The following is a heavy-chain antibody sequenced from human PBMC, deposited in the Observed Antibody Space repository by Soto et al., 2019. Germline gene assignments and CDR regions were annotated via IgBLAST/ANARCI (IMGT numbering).Heavy chain of an antibody. CDR2: ISGSGGST. Sequence: GGSLRLSCAASGFTFSSYAMSCVRQAPGKGLEWVSAISGSGGSTYYADSVKGRFTISRDNSKNTLYLQMNSLRAEDTAVYYCASAGNANYYYYGMDVWGQGTTVTVSS. D-gene: IGHD6-13*01. CDR1: GFTFSSYA. V-gene: IGHV3-23*01. CDR3: ASAGNANYYYYGMDV. J-gene: IGHJ6*02.